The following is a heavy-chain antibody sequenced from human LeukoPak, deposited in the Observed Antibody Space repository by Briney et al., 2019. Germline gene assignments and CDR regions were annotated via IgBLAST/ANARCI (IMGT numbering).Heavy chain of an antibody. J-gene: IGHJ5*02. CDR1: GFTFSNYA. D-gene: IGHD3-22*01. V-gene: IGHV3-23*01. CDR3: ARWYYYDSTNWFDP. CDR2: ISGSGDST. Sequence: GGSLRLSCAASGFTFSNYAMSWVRQAPGKGLEWVSAISGSGDSTYYADSVKGRFTISRDNSKNTLHLQMNSLRAEDTAVYYCARWYYYDSTNWFDPWGQGTLVTVSS.